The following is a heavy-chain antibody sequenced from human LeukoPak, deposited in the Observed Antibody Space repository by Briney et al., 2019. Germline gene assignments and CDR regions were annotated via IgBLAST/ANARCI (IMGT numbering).Heavy chain of an antibody. Sequence: GGSLRLSCAASGFTFSSYSMNWARQAPGKGLEWVSSISSSSSYIYYADSVKGRFTISRDNAKNSLYLQMNSLRAEDTAVYYCARELPRTYCSSTSCPLDYWGQGTLVTVSS. CDR2: ISSSSSYI. CDR1: GFTFSSYS. D-gene: IGHD2-2*01. V-gene: IGHV3-21*01. J-gene: IGHJ4*02. CDR3: ARELPRTYCSSTSCPLDY.